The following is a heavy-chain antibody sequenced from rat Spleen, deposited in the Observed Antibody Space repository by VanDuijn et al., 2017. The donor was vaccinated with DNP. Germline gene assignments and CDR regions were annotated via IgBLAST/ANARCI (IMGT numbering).Heavy chain of an antibody. J-gene: IGHJ2*01. CDR1: GFTFSDYY. Sequence: EVQLVESGGGLVQPGRSLKLSCAASGFTFSDYYMAWVRQAPKKGLEWVASISYEGSSTYYGDSVKGRFTISRDNAKNTLYLQMNSLRSEDTATYYCARHGTTEGIAYFDYWGQGVMVTVSS. D-gene: IGHD1-11*01. CDR3: ARHGTTEGIAYFDY. V-gene: IGHV5-22*01. CDR2: ISYEGSST.